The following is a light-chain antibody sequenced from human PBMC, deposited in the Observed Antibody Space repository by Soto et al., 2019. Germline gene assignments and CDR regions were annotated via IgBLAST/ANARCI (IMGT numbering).Light chain of an antibody. CDR1: QTVGTS. CDR3: QKYNSAPWT. V-gene: IGKV3-11*01. J-gene: IGKJ1*01. Sequence: EIVLTQSPVTLSLSPGERATVSCRASQTVGTSLAWYQHKPGQAPRLLIYDASNRTTGIPIRFSGGGSGTDFTLTISSLEPEDFAIYYCQKYNSAPWTFGQGTKVEIK. CDR2: DAS.